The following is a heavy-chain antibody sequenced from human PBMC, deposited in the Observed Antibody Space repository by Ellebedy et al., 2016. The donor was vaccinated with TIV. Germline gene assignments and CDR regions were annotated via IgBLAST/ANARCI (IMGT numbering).Heavy chain of an antibody. D-gene: IGHD6-19*01. CDR2: ISAYNGNT. CDR3: ARFGLPWPPDSSLTYFDY. J-gene: IGHJ4*02. Sequence: ASVKVSCXASGYTFTSYGISWVRQAPGQGLEWMGWISAYNGNTNYAQKLQGRVTMTTDTSTSTAYMELRSLRSDDTAVYYCARFGLPWPPDSSLTYFDYWGQGTLVTVSS. V-gene: IGHV1-18*04. CDR1: GYTFTSYG.